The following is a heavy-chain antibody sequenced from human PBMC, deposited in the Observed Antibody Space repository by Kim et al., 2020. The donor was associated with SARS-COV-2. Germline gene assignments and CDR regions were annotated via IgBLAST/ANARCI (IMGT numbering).Heavy chain of an antibody. D-gene: IGHD2-2*01. J-gene: IGHJ5*02. V-gene: IGHV4-34*01. CDR3: ARGRIVVVPAARSWFDP. Sequence: LQRRVTISVDTSKNQFSLKRSSVTAADTAVYYCARGRIVVVPAARSWFDPWGQGTLVTVSS.